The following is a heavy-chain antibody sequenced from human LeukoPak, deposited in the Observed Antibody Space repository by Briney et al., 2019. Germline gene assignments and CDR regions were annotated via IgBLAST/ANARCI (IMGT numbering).Heavy chain of an antibody. CDR3: ARDVYGDYVDY. J-gene: IGHJ4*02. CDR1: GFTFSSYW. V-gene: IGHV3-74*01. Sequence: TGGSLRLSCAASGFTFSSYWMHWVRQAPGKGLVWVSRINSDGSSTSYADSVRGRFTISRDNAKNTLYLQMNSLRAEDTAVYYCARDVYGDYVDYWGQGTLVTVSS. D-gene: IGHD4-17*01. CDR2: INSDGSST.